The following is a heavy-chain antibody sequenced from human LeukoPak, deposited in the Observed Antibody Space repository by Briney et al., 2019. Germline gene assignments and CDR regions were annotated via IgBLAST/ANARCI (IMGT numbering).Heavy chain of an antibody. J-gene: IGHJ4*02. D-gene: IGHD6-13*01. Sequence: GRSLRLSCAASGFTFSSCAMHWVRQAPGKGLEWVAVISYDGSNKYYADSVKGRFTISRDNSKNTLYLQMNSLRAEDTAVYYCARDLVRRIAAAGTPRFDYWGQGTLVTVSS. CDR3: ARDLVRRIAAAGTPRFDY. CDR1: GFTFSSCA. V-gene: IGHV3-30*04. CDR2: ISYDGSNK.